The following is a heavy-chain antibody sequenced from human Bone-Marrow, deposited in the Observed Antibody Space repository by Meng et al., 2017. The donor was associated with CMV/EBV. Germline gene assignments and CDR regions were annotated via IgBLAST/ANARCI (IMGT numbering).Heavy chain of an antibody. Sequence: GESLKISCAASGLTFSSYGMHWVRQAPGKGLERVAFIRYDGSNKYYADSVKGRFTISRDNSKNTLYLQMNSLRAEDTAVYYCAKDLAPASYRGYYYYGMDVWGQGTTVTVSS. J-gene: IGHJ6*02. D-gene: IGHD2-2*01. CDR2: IRYDGSNK. V-gene: IGHV3-30*02. CDR1: GLTFSSYG. CDR3: AKDLAPASYRGYYYYGMDV.